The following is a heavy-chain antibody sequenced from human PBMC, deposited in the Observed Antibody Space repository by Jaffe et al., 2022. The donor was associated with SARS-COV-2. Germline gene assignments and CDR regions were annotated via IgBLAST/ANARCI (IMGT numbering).Heavy chain of an antibody. Sequence: QVQLQESGPGLVKPSQTLSLTCTVSGGSINSGSYYWSWIRQPAGKGLEWIGRIYTSGSTNYNPSLKSRVTISVDTSKNQFSLKLSSVTAADTAVYYCARDDVPPYYVPNYHYYGLDVWGQGTTVTVSS. V-gene: IGHV4-61*02. CDR2: IYTSGST. CDR1: GGSINSGSYY. CDR3: ARDDVPPYYVPNYHYYGLDV. D-gene: IGHD1-26*01. J-gene: IGHJ6*02.